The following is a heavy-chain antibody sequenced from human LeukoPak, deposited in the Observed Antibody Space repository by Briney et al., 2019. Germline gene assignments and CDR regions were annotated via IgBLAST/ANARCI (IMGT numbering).Heavy chain of an antibody. Sequence: GASVKVSCKASGYTFISYGIIWVRQAPGQGLECMGWISGYNGNTNYAQKLQGRVTMTTDTSTTTAYMELRSLRSDDTAVYYCARDRGRAHDAFDIWGQGTMVTVSS. V-gene: IGHV1-18*01. J-gene: IGHJ3*02. CDR3: ARDRGRAHDAFDI. CDR2: ISGYNGNT. CDR1: GYTFISYG. D-gene: IGHD3-10*01.